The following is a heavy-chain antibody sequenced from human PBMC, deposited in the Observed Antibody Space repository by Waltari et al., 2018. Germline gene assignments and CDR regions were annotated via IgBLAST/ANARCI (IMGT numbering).Heavy chain of an antibody. CDR2: IYYSGST. V-gene: IGHV4-39*07. CDR3: ARVQTHYYDSSGYVDY. CDR1: GGSISSSSYY. Sequence: QLQLQESGPGLVKPSETLSLTCTVSGGSISSSSYYWGWIRQPPGKGLEWIGSIYYSGSTSYNPTLKSRVTISVDTSKNQFSLKLSSVTAADTAVYYCARVQTHYYDSSGYVDYWGQGTLVTVSS. J-gene: IGHJ4*02. D-gene: IGHD3-22*01.